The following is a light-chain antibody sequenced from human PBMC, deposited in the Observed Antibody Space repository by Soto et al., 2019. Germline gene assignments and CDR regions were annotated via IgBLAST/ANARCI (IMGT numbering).Light chain of an antibody. Sequence: QSVLTQSPSVSGAPRQRVTISCTGSSSNIGAGYDVHWYQQLPGTAPKLLIYGNSNRPSGVADRFSGSKSGTSASLAITGLQAEDEADYYCQSYDSSLSGSWVFGGGTKVTVL. V-gene: IGLV1-40*01. J-gene: IGLJ3*02. CDR2: GNS. CDR1: SSNIGAGYD. CDR3: QSYDSSLSGSWV.